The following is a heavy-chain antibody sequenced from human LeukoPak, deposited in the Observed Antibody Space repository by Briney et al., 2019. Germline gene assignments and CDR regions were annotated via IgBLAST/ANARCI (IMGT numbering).Heavy chain of an antibody. Sequence: GGSLRLSCAASGLTFTTYAMSWVRQAPGKGLEWVSAISGSGGSTYYADSVKGRFTISRDNAKNSLYLQMNSLRAEDTAVYYCARDRASGNPWFDPWGQGTLVTVSS. D-gene: IGHD1-26*01. J-gene: IGHJ5*02. V-gene: IGHV3-23*01. CDR3: ARDRASGNPWFDP. CDR2: ISGSGGST. CDR1: GLTFTTYA.